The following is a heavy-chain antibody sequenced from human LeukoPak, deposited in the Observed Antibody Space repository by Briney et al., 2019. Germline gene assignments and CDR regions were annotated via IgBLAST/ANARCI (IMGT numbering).Heavy chain of an antibody. J-gene: IGHJ4*02. CDR1: GFSFSNYD. V-gene: IGHV3-33*01. CDR3: ARGDPTVTTKQNFDY. Sequence: GGSLRLSCAASGFSFSNYDMHWVRQAPGKGLEWVAVMWYDGSNKYYADSVKGRFTISRDNSKNTLYLQMNSLRVEDTAVYYCARGDPTVTTKQNFDYWGQGTLVTVSS. D-gene: IGHD4-17*01. CDR2: MWYDGSNK.